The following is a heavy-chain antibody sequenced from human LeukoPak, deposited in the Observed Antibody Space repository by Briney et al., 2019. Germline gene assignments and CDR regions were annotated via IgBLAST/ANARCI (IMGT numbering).Heavy chain of an antibody. J-gene: IGHJ3*02. CDR2: IKQDGSEE. V-gene: IGHV3-7*01. CDR1: GFTFSSYW. D-gene: IGHD2-15*01. Sequence: GGSLRLSCAASGFTFSSYWMSWVRQAPGKGLGWVANIKQDGSEEYYVDSLKGRFTISRDNAENSLFLQMNSLRAEDTAVYYCARIFSATDAFDIWGQGTMVTVSS. CDR3: ARIFSATDAFDI.